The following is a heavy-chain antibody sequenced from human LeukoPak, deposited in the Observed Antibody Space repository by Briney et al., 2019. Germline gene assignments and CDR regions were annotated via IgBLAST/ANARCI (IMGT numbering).Heavy chain of an antibody. D-gene: IGHD6-19*01. J-gene: IGHJ4*02. V-gene: IGHV3-23*01. Sequence: PGGSLRLSCVASGFTFSSHAMSWVRRAPGKGLEWVSTVSGGGGSTYYADSVKGRFTISRDNSKNTLFLQMNSLRAEDTAVYYCAKRRSKSGWYPNFDYWGQGTLVTVSS. CDR1: GFTFSSHA. CDR2: VSGGGGST. CDR3: AKRRSKSGWYPNFDY.